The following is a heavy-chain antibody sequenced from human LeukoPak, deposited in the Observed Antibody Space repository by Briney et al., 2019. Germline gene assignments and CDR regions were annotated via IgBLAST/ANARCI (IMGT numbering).Heavy chain of an antibody. Sequence: ASVKVSCRASGGTFGTYAISWVRQAPGQGLEWMGEIIPIFGSANYAQRFRGRVTITTDESTSTAYMELSSLRSEDTAVYYCVRDRGGSYSGNWIDPWGQGTLVTVSS. D-gene: IGHD1-26*01. CDR3: VRDRGGSYSGNWIDP. J-gene: IGHJ5*02. V-gene: IGHV1-69*05. CDR2: IIPIFGSA. CDR1: GGTFGTYA.